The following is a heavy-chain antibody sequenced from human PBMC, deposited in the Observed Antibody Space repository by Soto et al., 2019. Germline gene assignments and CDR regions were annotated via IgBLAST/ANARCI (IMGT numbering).Heavy chain of an antibody. J-gene: IGHJ6*03. CDR2: IHHSGST. D-gene: IGHD3-3*01. V-gene: IGHV4-59*12. CDR3: ARGRIRSLEWSVGGYYYYYMDV. Sequence: SETLSLTCTVSGGSIKNYYWTWIRQPPGKGLEWIGEIHHSGSTNSNPSLKSRVTISVDTSKNQFSLNLTSVTAADTAVYYCARGRIRSLEWSVGGYYYYYMDVWGKGTTVTVSS. CDR1: GGSIKNYY.